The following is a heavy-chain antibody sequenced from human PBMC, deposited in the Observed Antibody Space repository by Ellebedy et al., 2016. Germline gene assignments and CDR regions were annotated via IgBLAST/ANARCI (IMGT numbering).Heavy chain of an antibody. CDR2: IYTSGST. CDR3: ARGTTTVTTRNWYFDL. V-gene: IGHV4-59*10. Sequence: SETLSLXXAVYGGSFSGYYWSWIRQPAGKGLEWIGRIYTSGSTNYNPSLKSRVTMSVDTSKNQFSLKLSSVTAADTAVYYCARGTTTVTTRNWYFDLWGRGTLVTVSS. J-gene: IGHJ2*01. D-gene: IGHD4-17*01. CDR1: GGSFSGYY.